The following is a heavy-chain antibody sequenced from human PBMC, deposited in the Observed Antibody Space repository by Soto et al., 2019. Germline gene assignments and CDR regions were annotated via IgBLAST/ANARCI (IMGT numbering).Heavy chain of an antibody. V-gene: IGHV3-49*03. D-gene: IGHD3-9*01. Sequence: GGSLRLSCTASGFTFGDYAMSWFRQAPGKGLEWVGFIRSKAYGGTTEYAASVKGRFTISRDDSKSIAYLQMNSLKTEDTAVYYCTSSIYWLRYFDWLPQRAPIDYWGQGTLVTVSS. J-gene: IGHJ4*02. CDR1: GFTFGDYA. CDR3: TSSIYWLRYFDWLPQRAPIDY. CDR2: IRSKAYGGTT.